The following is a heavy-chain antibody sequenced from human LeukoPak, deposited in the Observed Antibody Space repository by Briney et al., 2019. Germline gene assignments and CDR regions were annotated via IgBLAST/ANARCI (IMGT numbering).Heavy chain of an antibody. CDR3: AREYSDAFDI. J-gene: IGHJ3*02. Sequence: SETLSLTCSVSGDSISSYYWSWIRQPPGKGLEWIGSLYYSGSTNFNPSLKSRVTISVDTSKNQFSLNLTSVTAADTAVYYCAREYSDAFDIWGLGTMVTVSS. D-gene: IGHD2-15*01. V-gene: IGHV4-59*01. CDR1: GDSISSYY. CDR2: LYYSGST.